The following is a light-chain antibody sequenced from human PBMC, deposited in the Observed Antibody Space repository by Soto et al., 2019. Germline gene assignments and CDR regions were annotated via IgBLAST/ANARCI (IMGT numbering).Light chain of an antibody. V-gene: IGLV2-11*01. CDR3: CSYGGSYTHV. Sequence: QSALTQPRSVSGSPGQSVTISCTGTSSDVGGYNYVSWYQQHPGKAPKLIMYDVTKRPSGVPDRFSGSKSGNTASLTISGLQAEDEADYYCCSYGGSYTHVFGTGTKVTVL. J-gene: IGLJ1*01. CDR1: SSDVGGYNY. CDR2: DVT.